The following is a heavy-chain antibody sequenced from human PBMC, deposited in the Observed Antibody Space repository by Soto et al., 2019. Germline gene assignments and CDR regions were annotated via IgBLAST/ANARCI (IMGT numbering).Heavy chain of an antibody. J-gene: IGHJ4*02. CDR2: ISYDGSDT. Sequence: QVALVESGGGVVQPGGSLRLSCVASGFTFSTYAMHWVRQTPGKGLECVASISYDGSDTYYADPVKGRFTISRDNSKNTLHLQMNSLTPDDTALYYCARDVASSSWYYFDSWGQGTLVTVSS. CDR3: ARDVASSSWYYFDS. V-gene: IGHV3-30*04. D-gene: IGHD6-13*01. CDR1: GFTFSTYA.